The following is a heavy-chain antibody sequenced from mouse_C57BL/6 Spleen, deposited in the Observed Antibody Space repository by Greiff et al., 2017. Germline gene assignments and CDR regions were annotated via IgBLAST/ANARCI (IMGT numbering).Heavy chain of an antibody. V-gene: IGHV1-76*01. D-gene: IGHD2-4*01. CDR3: ARFYDYDRGSWFAY. CDR1: GYTFTDYY. CDR2: IYPGSGNT. J-gene: IGHJ3*01. Sequence: VKLMESGAELVRPGASVKLSCKASGYTFTDYYINWVKQRPGQGLEWIARIYPGSGNTYYNEKFKGKATLTAEKSSRPAYMQLSILTSEDSAVYFCARFYDYDRGSWFAYWGQGTLVTVSA.